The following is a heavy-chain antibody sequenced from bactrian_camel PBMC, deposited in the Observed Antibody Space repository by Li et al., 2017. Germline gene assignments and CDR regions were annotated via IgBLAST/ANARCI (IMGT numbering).Heavy chain of an antibody. J-gene: IGHJ4*01. D-gene: IGHD2*01. CDR1: GFTFSSEW. Sequence: HVQLVESGGGSVQPGGSRSLSCAASGFTFSSEWMYWVRQAPGKGLEWVSSISGGASGTYYADSVKSRFTLSRDNAKNTLYLQIDSLKPEDTGMYYCAAGYRGSQCLSPPAFTNWGQGTQVTVS. CDR2: ISGGASGT. V-gene: IGHV3S1*01. CDR3: AAGYRGSQCLSPPAFTN.